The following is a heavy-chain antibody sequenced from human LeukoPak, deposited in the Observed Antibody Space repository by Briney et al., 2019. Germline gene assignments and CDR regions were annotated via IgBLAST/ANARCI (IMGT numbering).Heavy chain of an antibody. CDR2: IYHSGST. CDR3: ASGGTVYCSGGSCYDY. CDR1: GGSISSSNW. D-gene: IGHD2-15*01. Sequence: SETLSLTCAVSGGSISSSNWWSWVRQPPGKGLEWIGEIYHSGSTNYNPSLKSRVTISVDKSKNQFSLKLSSATAADTAVYYCASGGTVYCSGGSCYDYWGQGTLVTVSS. V-gene: IGHV4-4*02. J-gene: IGHJ4*02.